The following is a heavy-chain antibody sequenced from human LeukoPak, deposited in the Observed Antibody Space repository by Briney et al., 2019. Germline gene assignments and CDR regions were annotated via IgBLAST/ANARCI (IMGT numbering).Heavy chain of an antibody. CDR1: GGSISSYY. J-gene: IGHJ5*02. CDR2: INHSGST. Sequence: SETLSLTCTVSGGSISSYYWSWIRQPPGKGLEWIGEINHSGSTNYNPSLKSRVTISVDTSKNQFSLKLSSVTAADTAVYYCARGRRSSRANWFDPWGQGTLVTVSS. CDR3: ARGRRSSRANWFDP. D-gene: IGHD6-13*01. V-gene: IGHV4-34*01.